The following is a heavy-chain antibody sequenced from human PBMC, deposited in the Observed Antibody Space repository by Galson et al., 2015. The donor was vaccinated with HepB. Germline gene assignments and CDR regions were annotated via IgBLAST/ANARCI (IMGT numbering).Heavy chain of an antibody. Sequence: QSGAEVKEPGESLRISCKGSGYSFTGYWISWVRQMPGKGLEWMGRIDPRDSYTKYSPSCQGHVAISADKSIRIVYLQWSSLKASDTAIYYCARHAPYSDFDYWGQGTLVTVSS. V-gene: IGHV5-10-1*01. CDR2: IDPRDSYT. CDR1: GYSFTGYW. D-gene: IGHD2-15*01. CDR3: ARHAPYSDFDY. J-gene: IGHJ4*02.